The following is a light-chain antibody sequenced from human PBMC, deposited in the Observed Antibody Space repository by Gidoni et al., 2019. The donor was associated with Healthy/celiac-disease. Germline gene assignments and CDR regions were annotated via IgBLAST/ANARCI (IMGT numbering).Light chain of an antibody. CDR2: KDS. Sequence: SYELTQPPSVSVSPGQTARITCSGDALPKQYAYWYQQKPGQAPVLVIYKDSERPSGIPERFSGSSSGTTVTLTISGVQAEDEADYYCQSAGVFGTRTKVTVL. CDR1: ALPKQY. CDR3: QSAGV. V-gene: IGLV3-25*03. J-gene: IGLJ1*01.